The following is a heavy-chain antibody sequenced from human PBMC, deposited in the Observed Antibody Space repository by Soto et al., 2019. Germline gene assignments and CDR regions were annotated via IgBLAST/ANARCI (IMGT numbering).Heavy chain of an antibody. J-gene: IGHJ6*02. Sequence: QVQLVQSGAEVKKPGSSVKVSCKASGGTFSSYAISWVRQAPGQGLEWMGGIIPIFGTANYAQKFQGRVTITADDSTSTAYMELSSLRSEDTAVYYCARYDILTGYSYYYYGMDVWGQGTTVTVSS. CDR2: IIPIFGTA. CDR1: GGTFSSYA. V-gene: IGHV1-69*01. CDR3: ARYDILTGYSYYYYGMDV. D-gene: IGHD3-9*01.